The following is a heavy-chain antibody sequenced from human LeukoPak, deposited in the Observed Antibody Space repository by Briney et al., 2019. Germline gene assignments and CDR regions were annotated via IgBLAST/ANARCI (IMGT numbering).Heavy chain of an antibody. CDR2: INPKNGDA. Sequence: ASVRVSCKTSGYTFTDYYIHWVRQAPGQGLLWMGWINPKNGDASYERTFQGRVTMTRDTSIGTAYMELSRLRSDDTAVYYCARVDDRGHYYDSSGPRKLFDYWGQGTLVTVSS. J-gene: IGHJ4*02. V-gene: IGHV1-2*02. CDR3: ARVDDRGHYYDSSGPRKLFDY. D-gene: IGHD3-22*01. CDR1: GYTFTDYY.